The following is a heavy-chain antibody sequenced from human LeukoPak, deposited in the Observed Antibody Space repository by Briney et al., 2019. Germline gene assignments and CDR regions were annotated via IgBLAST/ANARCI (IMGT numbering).Heavy chain of an antibody. CDR2: IYYSGNT. CDR1: GYAMSSTNW. D-gene: IGHD2-15*01. V-gene: IGHV4-28*01. Sequence: KPSETLSLTCAVSGYAMSSTNWWGWIRQPPGKELEWIGYIYYSGNTDYNPSLKSRVIMSINTSKNQFSLKLSSVTAADTAVYYCARRQDCSGGSCYQPSWFDPWGQGTLVTVSS. CDR3: ARRQDCSGGSCYQPSWFDP. J-gene: IGHJ5*02.